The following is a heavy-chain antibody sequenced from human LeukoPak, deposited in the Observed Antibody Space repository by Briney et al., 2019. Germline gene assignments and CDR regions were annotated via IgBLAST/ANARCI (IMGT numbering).Heavy chain of an antibody. V-gene: IGHV3-21*01. CDR3: AKLGKTENHYGSGRFSYYYYMDV. CDR1: RFTFSSYS. D-gene: IGHD3-10*01. Sequence: PGGSLRLSCAASRFTFSSYSMNWVRQAPGKGLEWVSSISSFGSYIYYADSVKGRFTISRDNSKNTLYLQMNSLRAEDTAVYYCAKLGKTENHYGSGRFSYYYYMDVWGKGTTVTISS. CDR2: ISSFGSYI. J-gene: IGHJ6*03.